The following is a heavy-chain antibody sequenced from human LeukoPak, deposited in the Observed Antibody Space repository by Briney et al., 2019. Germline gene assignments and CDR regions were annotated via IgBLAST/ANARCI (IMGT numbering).Heavy chain of an antibody. J-gene: IGHJ3*01. D-gene: IGHD5-12*01. Sequence: ASVKVSCKASGYTFTSFDINGVRQTAGQGLEWMGWMNPDSGDTGYAPKFQGRVIMTRNTSIRTAYMELSSLTSEDTAVYYCASRTSSGYDYDVFDLWGQGTVVTVSS. CDR2: MNPDSGDT. CDR1: GYTFTSFD. CDR3: ASRTSSGYDYDVFDL. V-gene: IGHV1-8*01.